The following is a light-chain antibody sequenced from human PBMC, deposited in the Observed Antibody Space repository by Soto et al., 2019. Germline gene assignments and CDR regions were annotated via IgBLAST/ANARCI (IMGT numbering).Light chain of an antibody. CDR3: QSYDNSNVV. J-gene: IGLJ2*01. CDR1: SGSIASNY. CDR2: EDY. V-gene: IGLV6-57*02. Sequence: NFMLTQPHSVSESPGKTVTISCTGSSGSIASNYVQWYQQRPGSAPTTVIYEDYQRPSGVPDRFSGSIDSSSNSASLSISGLETEDEADYYCQSYDNSNVVFGGGTKLTVL.